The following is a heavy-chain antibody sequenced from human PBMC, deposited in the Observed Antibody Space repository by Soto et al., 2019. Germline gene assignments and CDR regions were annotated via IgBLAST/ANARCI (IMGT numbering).Heavy chain of an antibody. CDR2: INADNGNT. CDR1: GYTLSGSV. Sequence: GASVKVSCKASGYTLSGSVMHWVRQAPGQGLEWMGWINADNGNTKYSQKFQGRVTMTWDTSASTAYMELSSLRSEDTAIYYCASEIDATTATSLDYWGQGTLVTVSS. J-gene: IGHJ4*02. V-gene: IGHV1-3*01. D-gene: IGHD4-17*01. CDR3: ASEIDATTATSLDY.